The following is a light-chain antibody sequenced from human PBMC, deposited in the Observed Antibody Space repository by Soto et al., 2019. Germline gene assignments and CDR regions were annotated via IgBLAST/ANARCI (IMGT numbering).Light chain of an antibody. CDR2: GAS. Sequence: EIVMTQSPGTLSVSPGERATVSCRASQSVSSNLAWHQQKPGQAPRLLIYGASTRATGTPARFSGSGSGTEFTLTISSLQSEDFALYYCQHYDNWPWTFDQGTKVEIK. J-gene: IGKJ1*01. CDR3: QHYDNWPWT. CDR1: QSVSSN. V-gene: IGKV3-15*01.